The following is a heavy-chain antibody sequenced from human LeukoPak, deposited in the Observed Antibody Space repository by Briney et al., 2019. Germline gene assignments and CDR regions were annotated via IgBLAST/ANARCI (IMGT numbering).Heavy chain of an antibody. D-gene: IGHD6-13*01. CDR2: IYPGDPDT. Sequence: GESLKISCKGSGYSFTSYWIGWVRQMPGKGLEWMGIIYPGDPDTRYSPSFQGQVTISADKSISTAYLQWSSLKASDTAMYYCARSFSAAPSYYYYYMDVWGKGTTVTVSS. V-gene: IGHV5-51*01. CDR1: GYSFTSYW. J-gene: IGHJ6*03. CDR3: ARSFSAAPSYYYYYMDV.